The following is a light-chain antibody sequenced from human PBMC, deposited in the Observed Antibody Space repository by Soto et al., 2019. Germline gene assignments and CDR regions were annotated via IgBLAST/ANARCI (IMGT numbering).Light chain of an antibody. Sequence: EIVLTQSPGTLSLSTGERATLSCRASQSVSSYLAWYQQKPGQAPRLLIYDASNRATGIPARFSGSGSGTDFTLTINSLEPEDFAVYYCQQRSNWPSITFGQGTRLEI. CDR1: QSVSSY. J-gene: IGKJ5*01. CDR3: QQRSNWPSIT. CDR2: DAS. V-gene: IGKV3-11*01.